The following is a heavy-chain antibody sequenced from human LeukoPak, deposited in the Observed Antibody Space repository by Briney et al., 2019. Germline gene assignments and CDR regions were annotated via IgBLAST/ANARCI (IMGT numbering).Heavy chain of an antibody. Sequence: AGGSLRLSCAASGFTFSSYAMSWVRQAPGKGLEWVSSISSSSSYIYYADSVKGRFTISRDNAKTSLYLQMHSLRAEDTAVYYRARDPAAVAEDAFDIWGQGTMVTVSS. CDR3: ARDPAAVAEDAFDI. D-gene: IGHD6-13*01. CDR2: ISSSSSYI. J-gene: IGHJ3*02. CDR1: GFTFSSYA. V-gene: IGHV3-21*01.